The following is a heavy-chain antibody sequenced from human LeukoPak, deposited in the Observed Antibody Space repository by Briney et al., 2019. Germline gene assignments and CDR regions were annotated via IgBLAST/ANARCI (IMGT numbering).Heavy chain of an antibody. CDR2: IKYDGSER. Sequence: PGGSLRLSCAASGFTISDYWMSSVRQAPGRGLEWVANIKYDGSERYYVDSVKGRFTISRDTATNSVYLYMNSLRADDTAIYCCARDIAAAGLFFDYWGQGTLVTVSS. V-gene: IGHV3-7*01. CDR1: GFTISDYW. J-gene: IGHJ4*02. D-gene: IGHD6-13*01. CDR3: ARDIAAAGLFFDY.